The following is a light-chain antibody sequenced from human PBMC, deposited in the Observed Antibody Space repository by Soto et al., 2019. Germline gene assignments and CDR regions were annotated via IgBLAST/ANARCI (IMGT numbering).Light chain of an antibody. CDR3: QTWGTGPWV. V-gene: IGLV4-69*01. J-gene: IGLJ3*02. Sequence: QSVLTQSPSASASLGASVKLTRTLSSGHSSYAIAWHQQQPEKGPRYLMKLNSDGSHSKGDGIPERFSGSSSGAERYLTISSLQSEDEADYYCQTWGTGPWVFGGGTKLTVL. CDR2: LNSDGSH. CDR1: SGHSSYA.